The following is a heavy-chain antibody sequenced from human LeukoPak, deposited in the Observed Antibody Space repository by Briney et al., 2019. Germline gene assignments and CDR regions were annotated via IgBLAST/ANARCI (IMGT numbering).Heavy chain of an antibody. V-gene: IGHV3-21*01. CDR3: APFNPGDYGGFVY. D-gene: IGHD4-17*01. J-gene: IGHJ4*02. CDR2: ISISSSYI. Sequence: KTGGSLRLSCAASGFIFSSYSMNWVRQAPGKGLEWVSSISISSSYIYYADSVKGRFAISRDNAENSLYLQMSSLRAEDTAVYYCAPFNPGDYGGFVYWGQGTLVTVSS. CDR1: GFIFSSYS.